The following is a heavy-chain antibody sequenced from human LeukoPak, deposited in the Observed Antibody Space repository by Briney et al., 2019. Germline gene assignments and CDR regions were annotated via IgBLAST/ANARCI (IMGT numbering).Heavy chain of an antibody. Sequence: GGSLRLSCAASGFTFSDYYMSWIRQAPGKGLEWVSYISSSSSYTNYADSVKGRFTISRDNAKNSLYLQMNSLRAEDTAVYYCARVGQGILTGYASDCWGQGTLVTVSS. CDR2: ISSSSSYT. D-gene: IGHD3-9*01. CDR1: GFTFSDYY. CDR3: ARVGQGILTGYASDC. V-gene: IGHV3-11*06. J-gene: IGHJ4*02.